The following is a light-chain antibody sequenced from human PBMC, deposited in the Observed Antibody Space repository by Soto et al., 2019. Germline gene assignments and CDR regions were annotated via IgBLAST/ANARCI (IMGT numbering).Light chain of an antibody. CDR2: DVS. Sequence: QSALTQPASVSGSPGQSITLSCTGTSSDVGGYNYVSWYQQHPGKAPKLMIYDVSNRPSGVSNRFSGSKSGNTASLTISGLQAEEEADYYCSSYTSSSTVVFGGGTKLTVL. J-gene: IGLJ2*01. CDR3: SSYTSSSTVV. V-gene: IGLV2-14*01. CDR1: SSDVGGYNY.